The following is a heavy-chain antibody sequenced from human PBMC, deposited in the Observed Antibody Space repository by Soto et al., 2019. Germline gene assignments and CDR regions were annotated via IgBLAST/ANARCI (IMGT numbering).Heavy chain of an antibody. V-gene: IGHV4-4*02. CDR2: IHHREST. CDR3: GCRVEDISYDYYGMDV. CDR1: GGSVRSNNW. D-gene: IGHD2-15*01. Sequence: SETLSLTCAVSGGSVRSNNWWFWVRQPPGKGLEWNGEIHHRESTNLNPSLKSRVTISVDRSKNEFSLKVKSVTAADTAVYYCGCRVEDISYDYYGMDVWGQGTTVTVSS. J-gene: IGHJ6*02.